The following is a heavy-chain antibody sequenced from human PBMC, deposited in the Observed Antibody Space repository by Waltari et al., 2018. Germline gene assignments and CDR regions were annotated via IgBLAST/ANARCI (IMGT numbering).Heavy chain of an antibody. J-gene: IGHJ3*02. CDR2: VKEDGSVK. CDR1: AFTVTTSW. D-gene: IGHD2-21*01. V-gene: IGHV3-7*01. CDR3: ARDPHYSAFDI. Sequence: EVPLVESGCGLVQPGGSLSLSCEASAFTVTTSWMSLVGQTPGKGLEFVTNVKEDGSVKNYVDSVKGRFTISRDNAKNSLYLQMNSLRADDTAVYYCARDPHYSAFDIWGQGTMVTVSS.